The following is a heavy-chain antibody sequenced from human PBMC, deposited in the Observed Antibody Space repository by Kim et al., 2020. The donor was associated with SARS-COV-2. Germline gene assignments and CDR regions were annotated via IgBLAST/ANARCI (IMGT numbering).Heavy chain of an antibody. CDR3: AKGAPGSYSSYFDC. V-gene: IGHV3-30*18. CDR1: GFTFSSYG. Sequence: GGSLRLSCAASGFTFSSYGMHWVRQAPGKGLEWVEIISYDGNNKYYADSVKGRFTISRDNSKHTLYLQMNRLRAEDTAVYYCAKGAPGSYSSYFDCWGQGTLVTVSS. D-gene: IGHD1-26*01. J-gene: IGHJ4*02. CDR2: ISYDGNNK.